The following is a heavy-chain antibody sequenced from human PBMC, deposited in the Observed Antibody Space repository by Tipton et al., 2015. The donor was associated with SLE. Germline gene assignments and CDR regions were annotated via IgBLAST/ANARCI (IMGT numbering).Heavy chain of an antibody. D-gene: IGHD3-16*01. CDR1: GFTFSDYY. CDR3: AKRGGNGYIDY. J-gene: IGHJ4*02. Sequence: SLRLSCAASGFTFSDYYMSWIRQAPGKGLEWVSYISSSGSTIYYADSVKGRFTISRDDSKNTLYLQMNSLRVEDTAVYYCAKRGGNGYIDYWGQGTLVTVSS. V-gene: IGHV3-11*01. CDR2: ISSSGSTI.